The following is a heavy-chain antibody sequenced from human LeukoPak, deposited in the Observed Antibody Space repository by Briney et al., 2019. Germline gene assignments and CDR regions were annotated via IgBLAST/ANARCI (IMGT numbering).Heavy chain of an antibody. Sequence: GRSLRLSCAASGFTFDDHGMSWVRQVPGKGLEWVSGINLNGGTTGYADSVKGRFTISRDNTKNSLNLQMNSLRAEDTALYYWAAGDRNGWYFDYWGQGNLVTVSS. CDR2: INLNGGTT. J-gene: IGHJ4*02. V-gene: IGHV3-20*04. CDR3: AAGDRNGWYFDY. D-gene: IGHD6-19*01. CDR1: GFTFDDHG.